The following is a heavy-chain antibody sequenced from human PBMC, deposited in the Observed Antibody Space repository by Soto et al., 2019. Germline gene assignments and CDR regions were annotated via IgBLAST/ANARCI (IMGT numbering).Heavy chain of an antibody. CDR3: ARGRPTSNWYPLFDY. Sequence: PSETLSLTCAVYGGSFDGYYWNWIRQSPGKGLEWIGEISHSLSTNYSPSFKSRVSLSVDTSKNQFSLEVRSVTAADTAMYYCARGRPTSNWYPLFDYWGRGTLVTVSS. V-gene: IGHV4-34*01. CDR2: ISHSLST. D-gene: IGHD2-2*01. J-gene: IGHJ4*02. CDR1: GGSFDGYY.